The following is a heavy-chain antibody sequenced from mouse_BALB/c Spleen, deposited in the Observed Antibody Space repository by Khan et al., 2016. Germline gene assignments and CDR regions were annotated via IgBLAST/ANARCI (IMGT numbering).Heavy chain of an antibody. CDR1: GFNIKDTY. CDR3: ARSEQLRWFAY. V-gene: IGHV14-3*02. CDR2: IDPANGNT. D-gene: IGHD6-1*01. J-gene: IGHJ3*01. Sequence: VQLQQSGAELVKPGASVKLSCTASGFNIKDTYMHWVKQRPEQGLEWIGRIDPANGNTKYDPKFQGKATITADTSSNTAYLQLSSLTSEDTAVYYCARSEQLRWFAYWGQGTLVTVSA.